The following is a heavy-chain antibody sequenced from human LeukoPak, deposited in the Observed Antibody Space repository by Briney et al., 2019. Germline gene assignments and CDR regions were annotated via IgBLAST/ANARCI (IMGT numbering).Heavy chain of an antibody. D-gene: IGHD3-3*01. V-gene: IGHV4-34*01. J-gene: IGHJ4*02. CDR3: ARGVRY. CDR1: GGSFSGCY. Sequence: IPSETLSLTCAVYGGSFSGCYWSWIRQPPGKGLEWIGEINHSGSTNYNPSLKSRVTISVDTSKNQFSLKLSSVTAADTAVYYCARGVRYWGQGTLVTVSS. CDR2: INHSGST.